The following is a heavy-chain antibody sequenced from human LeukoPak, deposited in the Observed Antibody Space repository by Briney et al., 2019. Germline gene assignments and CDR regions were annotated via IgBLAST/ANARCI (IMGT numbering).Heavy chain of an antibody. V-gene: IGHV4-59*01. CDR1: GVSISSYY. J-gene: IGHJ5*02. CDR3: ARDQVPSDGNEVWFDP. CDR2: IYYSGST. Sequence: KPSETLSLTCTVSGVSISSYYWSWIRQPPGKGLEWIGYIYYSGSTNYNPSLKSRVTISVDTSKNPFSLKLSSVTAADTAVYYCARDQVPSDGNEVWFDPWGQGTLVTVSS. D-gene: IGHD5-24*01.